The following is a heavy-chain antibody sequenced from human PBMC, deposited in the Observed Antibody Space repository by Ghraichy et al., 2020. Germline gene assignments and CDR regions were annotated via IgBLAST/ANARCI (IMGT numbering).Heavy chain of an antibody. CDR3: ARDHNSPQTTVVTPGSYSYGMDV. D-gene: IGHD4-23*01. Sequence: SHTLSLTCAISGDSVSSNSAAWNWIRQSPSRGLEWLGRTYYRSKWYNDYAVSVKSRISINPDTSKNQFSLQLNSVTPEDTAVYYCARDHNSPQTTVVTPGSYSYGMDVWGQGTTVTVSS. CDR2: TYYRSKWYN. CDR1: GDSVSSNSAA. V-gene: IGHV6-1*01. J-gene: IGHJ6*02.